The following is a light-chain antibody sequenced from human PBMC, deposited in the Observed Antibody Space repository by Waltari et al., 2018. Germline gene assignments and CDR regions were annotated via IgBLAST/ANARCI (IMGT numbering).Light chain of an antibody. CDR1: SGSFSTTSY. CDR3: LVYMGSGIWV. Sequence: QTVVTQEPSLSVSPGGTVTLTCALSSGSFSTTSYASWYQQTPGQPPRTRVFKTNTRSSGVPDRFSGSILGNKVALTITGAKAEDEADYYCLVYMGSGIWVFGGGTKLTVL. CDR2: KTN. V-gene: IGLV8-61*01. J-gene: IGLJ3*02.